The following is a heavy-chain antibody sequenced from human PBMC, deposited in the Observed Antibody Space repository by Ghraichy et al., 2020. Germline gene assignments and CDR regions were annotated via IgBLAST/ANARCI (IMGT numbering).Heavy chain of an antibody. Sequence: GESLKLSCAASGFTFDEYAMHWVRQAPGKGLEWVSLISGDRGTTFYAESVKGRFTISRDNSQRSLYLQMNSLRTEDTALYYCTKDITRARAGVSTVSDYWGQGTLVTVSS. J-gene: IGHJ4*02. CDR3: TKDITRARAGVSTVSDY. CDR2: ISGDRGTT. CDR1: GFTFDEYA. V-gene: IGHV3-43*02. D-gene: IGHD4-17*01.